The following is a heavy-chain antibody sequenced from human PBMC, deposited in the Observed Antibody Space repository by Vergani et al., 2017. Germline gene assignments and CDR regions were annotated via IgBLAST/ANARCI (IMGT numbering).Heavy chain of an antibody. CDR1: GFTFSDYY. CDR3: ARNIQLWSLWYGMDV. Sequence: QVQLVESGGGLVKPGGSLRLSCAASGFTFSDYYMSWIRQAPGKGLEWVAVISYDGSNKYYADSVKGRFTISRDNAKNSVYLQMHSLSAEDTAVYYCARNIQLWSLWYGMDVWGQGTTVTVSS. D-gene: IGHD5-18*01. V-gene: IGHV3-30*03. CDR2: ISYDGSNK. J-gene: IGHJ6*02.